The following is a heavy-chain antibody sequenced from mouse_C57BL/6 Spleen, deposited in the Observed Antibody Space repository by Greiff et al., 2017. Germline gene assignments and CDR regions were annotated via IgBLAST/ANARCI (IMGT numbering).Heavy chain of an antibody. CDR1: GYTFTSYW. CDR3: ARWDDYDWFAY. V-gene: IGHV1-64*01. J-gene: IGHJ3*01. D-gene: IGHD2-4*01. Sequence: QVQLQQPGAELVKPGASVKLSCKASGYTFTSYWMHWVKQRPGQGLEWIGMIHPNSGSTNYNEKFKSKATLTVDKSSSTAYMQLSSLTSEDSAVYYCARWDDYDWFAYWGQGTLVTVSA. CDR2: IHPNSGST.